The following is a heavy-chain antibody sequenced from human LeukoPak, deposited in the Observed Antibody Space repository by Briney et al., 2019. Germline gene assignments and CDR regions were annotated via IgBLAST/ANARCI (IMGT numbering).Heavy chain of an antibody. V-gene: IGHV3-11*01. CDR3: ARDRLKWELLQGFDY. D-gene: IGHD1-26*01. CDR2: ISSSGSTI. Sequence: PGGSLRLSCAASGFTFSDYYMSWIRQAPGKGLEWVSYISSSGSTIYYADSVKGRFTISRDSAKNSLYLQMNSLRAEDTAVYYCARDRLKWELLQGFDYWGQGTLVTVSS. J-gene: IGHJ4*02. CDR1: GFTFSDYY.